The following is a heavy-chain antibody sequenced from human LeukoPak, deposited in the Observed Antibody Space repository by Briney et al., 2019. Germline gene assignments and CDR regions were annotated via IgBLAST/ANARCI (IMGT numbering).Heavy chain of an antibody. V-gene: IGHV1-18*01. CDR2: ISAYNGNT. D-gene: IGHD2-2*01. CDR3: ARVNIVVVPAGGYFDY. J-gene: IGHJ4*02. CDR1: GYTFTSYG. Sequence: ASVKVSCKASGYTFTSYGIGWVRRAPGQGLEWMGWISAYNGNTNYAQKLQGRVTMTTDTSTSTAYMELRSLRSDDTAVYYCARVNIVVVPAGGYFDYWGQGTLVTVSS.